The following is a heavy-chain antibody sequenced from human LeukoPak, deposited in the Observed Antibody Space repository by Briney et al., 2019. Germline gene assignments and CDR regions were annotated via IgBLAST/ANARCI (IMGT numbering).Heavy chain of an antibody. CDR3: ARHPVSLRTYYDFWSGYYAYYFDY. Sequence: PSETLSLTCTVSGGSISSSSYYWGWIRQPPGKGLEWIGSIYYSGSTYYNPSLKSRVTISVDTSKNQFSLKLSSVTAADTAVYYCARHPVSLRTYYDFWSGYYAYYFDYWGQGTLVTVSS. J-gene: IGHJ4*02. V-gene: IGHV4-39*01. D-gene: IGHD3-3*01. CDR1: GGSISSSSYY. CDR2: IYYSGST.